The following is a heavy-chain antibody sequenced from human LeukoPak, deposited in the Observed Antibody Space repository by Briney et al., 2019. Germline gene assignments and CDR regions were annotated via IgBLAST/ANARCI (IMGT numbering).Heavy chain of an antibody. Sequence: GGSLRLSCAASGFTFSSYGMHWVRQAPGKGLEWVAFIRYDGSNKYYADSVKGRFTISRDDAENTAYLQMNSLKTEDTAVYYCTRLSGDNWNYGGNFDSWGQGTLVTVSS. CDR3: TRLSGDNWNYGGNFDS. CDR1: GFTFSSYG. CDR2: IRYDGSNK. J-gene: IGHJ4*02. V-gene: IGHV3-30*02. D-gene: IGHD1-7*01.